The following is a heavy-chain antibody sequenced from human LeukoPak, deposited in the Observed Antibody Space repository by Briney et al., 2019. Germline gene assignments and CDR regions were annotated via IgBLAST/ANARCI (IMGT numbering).Heavy chain of an antibody. CDR2: FDPEDGET. CDR1: GYTLTELS. V-gene: IGHV1-24*01. CDR3: ATVFPGYSSGWYDY. Sequence: ASVKVSCKVSGYTLTELSMYWVRQAPGKGLEWMGGFDPEDGETIYAQKFQGRVTMTEDTSTDTAYMELSSLRSEDTAVYYCATVFPGYSSGWYDYWGQGTLVTVSS. J-gene: IGHJ4*02. D-gene: IGHD6-19*01.